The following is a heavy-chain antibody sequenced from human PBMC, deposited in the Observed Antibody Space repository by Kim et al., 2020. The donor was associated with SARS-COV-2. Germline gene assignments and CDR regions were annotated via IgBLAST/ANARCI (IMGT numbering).Heavy chain of an antibody. CDR3: ASGRSSYL. V-gene: IGHV4-59*09. Sequence: SVTTKYSPSLQSRVTISVDMSKNQFALKLSSVTAAGTAVYYCASGRSSYLWGQGTLVTVSS. D-gene: IGHD6-13*01. CDR2: SVTT. J-gene: IGHJ5*02.